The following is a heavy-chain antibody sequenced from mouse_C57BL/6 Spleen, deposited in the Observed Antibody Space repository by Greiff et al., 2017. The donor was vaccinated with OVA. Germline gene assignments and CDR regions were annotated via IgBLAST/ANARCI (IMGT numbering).Heavy chain of an antibody. CDR2: IDPSDSYT. D-gene: IGHD2-4*01. Sequence: VQLQQPGAELVMPGASVTLSCTASGYTFTSYWMHWVKQRPGQGLEWIGEIDPSDSYTNYNQKFTGKSTLTVDKSSSTAYMQLSSLTSEDSAVYYCARWEDYDYFDYWGQGTTLTVSS. J-gene: IGHJ2*01. CDR3: ARWEDYDYFDY. CDR1: GYTFTSYW. V-gene: IGHV1-69*01.